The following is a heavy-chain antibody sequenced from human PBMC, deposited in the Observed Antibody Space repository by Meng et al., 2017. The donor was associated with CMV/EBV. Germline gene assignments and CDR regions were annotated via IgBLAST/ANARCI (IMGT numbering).Heavy chain of an antibody. CDR3: ARAPIGDYVWGSYRYGWFDP. Sequence: SLAISWVRPAPGQGLEWLGGLIPIFGTANYAQKFQGRVTITADKSTSTAYMELSSLRSEDTAVYYCARAPIGDYVWGSYRYGWFDPWGQGTLVTVSS. J-gene: IGHJ5*02. D-gene: IGHD3-16*02. CDR2: LIPIFGTA. CDR1: SLA. V-gene: IGHV1-69*06.